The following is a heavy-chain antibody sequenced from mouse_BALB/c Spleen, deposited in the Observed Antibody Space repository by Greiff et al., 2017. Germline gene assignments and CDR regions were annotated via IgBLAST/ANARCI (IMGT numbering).Heavy chain of an antibody. D-gene: IGHD1-1*01. CDR2: ISSGGST. J-gene: IGHJ4*01. CDR1: GFTFSSYA. V-gene: IGHV5-6-5*01. CDR3: AREEYYYGSSYGAMDY. Sequence: DVHLVESGGGLVKPGGSLKLSCAASGFTFSSYAMSWVRQTPEKRLEWVASISSGGSTYYPDSVKGRFTISRDNARNILYLQMSSLRSEDTAMYYCAREEYYYGSSYGAMDYWGQGTSVTVSS.